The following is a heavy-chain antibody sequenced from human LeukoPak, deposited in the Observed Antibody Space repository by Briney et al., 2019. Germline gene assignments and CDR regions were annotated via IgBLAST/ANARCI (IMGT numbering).Heavy chain of an antibody. Sequence: GGSLRLSCAASGFTFSSYAMSWVRQAPGKGLEWVSGISGSGGTTYYADSVKGRFTISRDNSKNTLYLQMNSLRAEDTAVYYCAKDFQGYCSGGSCYSDYWGQGTLVTVSS. CDR1: GFTFSSYA. D-gene: IGHD2-15*01. J-gene: IGHJ4*02. CDR3: AKDFQGYCSGGSCYSDY. CDR2: ISGSGGTT. V-gene: IGHV3-23*01.